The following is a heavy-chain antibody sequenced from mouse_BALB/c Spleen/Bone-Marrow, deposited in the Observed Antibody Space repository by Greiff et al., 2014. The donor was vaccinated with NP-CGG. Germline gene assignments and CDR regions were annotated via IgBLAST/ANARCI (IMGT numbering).Heavy chain of an antibody. CDR1: GFNIKDTY. V-gene: IGHV14-3*02. Sequence: EVQLQQSGAELVKPGASVELSCTASGFNIKDTYMHWVKQRPEQGLEWIGRIDPANGNTKYDPKFQGKATITADTSSNTAYLQLSSLTSEDTAVYYCARYYYGSSYFDYWGQGTTLTVSS. J-gene: IGHJ2*01. CDR3: ARYYYGSSYFDY. D-gene: IGHD1-1*01. CDR2: IDPANGNT.